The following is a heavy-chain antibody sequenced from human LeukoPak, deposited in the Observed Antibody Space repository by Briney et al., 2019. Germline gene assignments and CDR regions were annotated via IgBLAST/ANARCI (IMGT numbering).Heavy chain of an antibody. CDR1: GFRFDEYG. D-gene: IGHD6-19*01. CDR2: ITWNSEKT. V-gene: IGHV3-20*04. Sequence: PGGALRLSCAASGFRFDEYGMSWVRLAPGRGLEWISGITWNSEKTAYAEAVKGRFTISRDNAKNSLYLQINSLSAEDMALYYCARDWRSGYSIDNWGQGTLVTVYS. CDR3: ARDWRSGYSIDN. J-gene: IGHJ4*02.